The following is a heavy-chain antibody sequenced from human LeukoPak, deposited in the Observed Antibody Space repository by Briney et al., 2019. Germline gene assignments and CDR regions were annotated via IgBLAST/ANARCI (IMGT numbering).Heavy chain of an antibody. CDR2: IQNDGGNE. CDR1: GFTFSIHG. CDR3: ARDRSSSFDY. Sequence: SGGSLRLSCAASGFTFSIHGMHWVRKAPGKGLEWLTLIQNDGGNEYYADSVKGRFTFSRDNSKNTLFLQLNSLRAEDTAVYYCARDRSSSFDYWGPGTLVAVSS. J-gene: IGHJ4*02. V-gene: IGHV3-30*02.